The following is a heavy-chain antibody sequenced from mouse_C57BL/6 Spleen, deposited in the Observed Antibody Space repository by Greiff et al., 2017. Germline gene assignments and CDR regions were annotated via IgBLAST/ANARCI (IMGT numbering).Heavy chain of an antibody. Sequence: QVQLQQSGAELARPGASVKLSCKASGYTFTSYGISWVKQSTGQGLEWIGELYPRSGNTYSNEKFKGKATLTADKSSSTAYMDIHILTSEYSAVYFGASEGAVMSTVVVPFDYWGQGTTLTVSS. D-gene: IGHD1-1*01. CDR1: GYTFTSYG. CDR3: ASEGAVMSTVVVPFDY. CDR2: LYPRSGNT. J-gene: IGHJ2*01. V-gene: IGHV1-81*01.